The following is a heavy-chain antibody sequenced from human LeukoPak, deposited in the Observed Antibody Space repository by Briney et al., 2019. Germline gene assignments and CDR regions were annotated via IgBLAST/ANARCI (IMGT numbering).Heavy chain of an antibody. V-gene: IGHV3-30-3*01. CDR1: GYA. D-gene: IGHD2-2*01. CDR3: VREYCSSDTCYGFDY. J-gene: IGHJ4*02. CDR2: VSYDGSSV. Sequence: GGSLRLSCAASGYAMHWVRQAPGKGLEWVALVSYDGSSVYYTNSVKGRFTISRDNSKNILYLQMNSLRTEDTATYYCVREYCSSDTCYGFDYWGQGTLVTVSS.